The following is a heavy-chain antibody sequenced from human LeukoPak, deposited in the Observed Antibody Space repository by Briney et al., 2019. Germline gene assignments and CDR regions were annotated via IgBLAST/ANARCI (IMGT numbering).Heavy chain of an antibody. Sequence: GGSLRLSCAASGVTFITYVMHWVRQAPCKGLGWVSVIWYDGYNKYYADSVKGRFTISRDNSQNTLYLQMNSLRAEDTAVYYCARDLSVGSIGVDYWGQGTLVTVSS. CDR2: IWYDGYNK. CDR1: GVTFITYV. V-gene: IGHV3-33*01. J-gene: IGHJ4*02. CDR3: ARDLSVGSIGVDY. D-gene: IGHD4-23*01.